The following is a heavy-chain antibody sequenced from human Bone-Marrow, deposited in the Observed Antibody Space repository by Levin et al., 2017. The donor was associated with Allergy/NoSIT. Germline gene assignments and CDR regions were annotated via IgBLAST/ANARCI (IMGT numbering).Heavy chain of an antibody. V-gene: IGHV3-7*01. CDR1: GFTFSSYW. CDR2: IKQDGSEK. D-gene: IGHD2-15*01. Sequence: GGSLRLSCAASGFTFSSYWMSWVRQAPGKGLEWVANIKQDGSEKYYVDSVKGRFTISRDNAKNSLYLQMNSLRAEDTAVYYCARVRCSGGSCYSSLDAFDIWGQGTMVTVSS. J-gene: IGHJ3*02. CDR3: ARVRCSGGSCYSSLDAFDI.